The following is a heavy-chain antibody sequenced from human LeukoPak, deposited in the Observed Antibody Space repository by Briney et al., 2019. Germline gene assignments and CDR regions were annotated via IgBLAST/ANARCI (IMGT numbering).Heavy chain of an antibody. CDR1: GYRFNSHW. CDR2: IYPGDSDT. V-gene: IGHV5-51*01. CDR3: ATLAVAVAGTPFDY. Sequence: GASLKISCKGSGYRFNSHWIGWVRQMPGKGLEWMGIIYPGDSDTRYSPSFQGQVTISADKSISTAYLQWSSLKASDTAMYYCATLAVAVAGTPFDYWGQGTLVTVSS. J-gene: IGHJ4*02. D-gene: IGHD6-19*01.